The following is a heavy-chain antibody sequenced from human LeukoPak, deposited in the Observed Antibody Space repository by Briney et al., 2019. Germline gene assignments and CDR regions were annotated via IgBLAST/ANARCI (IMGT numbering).Heavy chain of an antibody. D-gene: IGHD6-13*01. J-gene: IGHJ4*02. CDR3: ARGVAASLHGL. CDR2: IYYSGST. CDR1: GGSISSGDYY. V-gene: IGHV4-30-4*02. Sequence: SETLSLTCTVSGGSISSGDYYWSWIRQPPGKGLEWIGYIYYSGSTYYNPSLKSRVAISVDTSRKQFSLKLSSVTAADTALYYCARGVAASLHGLWGQGTLVTVSS.